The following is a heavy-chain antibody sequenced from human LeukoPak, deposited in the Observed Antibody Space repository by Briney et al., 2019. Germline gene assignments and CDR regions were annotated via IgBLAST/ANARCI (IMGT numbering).Heavy chain of an antibody. CDR2: ISAYNGNT. V-gene: IGHV1-18*01. D-gene: IGHD3-22*01. CDR3: ARDPKLNYYDSSGPVDY. CDR1: GYTFTSYG. Sequence: ASVKVSCKASGYTFTSYGISWVRQAPGQGLEWMGWISAYNGNTNYAQKLQGRVTMTTDTSTSTAYMELRSLRPDDTAVYYCARDPKLNYYDSSGPVDYWGQGTLVTVSS. J-gene: IGHJ4*02.